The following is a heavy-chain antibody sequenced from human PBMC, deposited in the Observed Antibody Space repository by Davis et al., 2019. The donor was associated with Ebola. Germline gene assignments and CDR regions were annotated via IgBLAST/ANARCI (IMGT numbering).Heavy chain of an antibody. D-gene: IGHD4-23*01. CDR3: AREKRKDYGGNSFDY. CDR1: GFTFSAYY. Sequence: GGSLRLSCAASGFTFSAYYMSWIRQAPGKGLEWVSYISSSGSTIYYADSVKGRFTISRDNAKNSLYLQMNSLRAEDTAVYYCAREKRKDYGGNSFDYWGQGTLVTVSS. J-gene: IGHJ4*02. V-gene: IGHV3-11*01. CDR2: ISSSGSTI.